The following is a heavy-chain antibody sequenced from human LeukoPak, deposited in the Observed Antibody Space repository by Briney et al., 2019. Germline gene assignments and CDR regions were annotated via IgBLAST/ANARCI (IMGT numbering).Heavy chain of an antibody. J-gene: IGHJ3*02. CDR3: ARPSTGYTYAFDI. Sequence: PGGSLRLSCAASGFTFSSYGMHWVRQAPGKGLEWVAVISYDGSNKYYAGSVKGRFAISRDNSKNTVYLQMDSLRVDDTAVYYCARPSTGYTYAFDIWGQGAMVTVSS. CDR2: ISYDGSNK. CDR1: GFTFSSYG. V-gene: IGHV3-30*03. D-gene: IGHD3-22*01.